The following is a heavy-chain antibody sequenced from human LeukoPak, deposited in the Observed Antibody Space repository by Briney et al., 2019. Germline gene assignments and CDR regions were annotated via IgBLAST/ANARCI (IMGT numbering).Heavy chain of an antibody. CDR3: ARTIVGATFDY. J-gene: IGHJ4*02. V-gene: IGHV1-46*01. CDR1: GYTFASYY. Sequence: GASVKVSCKASGYTFASYYMHWVRQAPGQGLEWMGIINPSGGSTSYAQKSQGRVTMTRDTSTSTVYMELSSLRSEDTAVYYCARTIVGATFDYWGQGTLVTVSS. CDR2: INPSGGST. D-gene: IGHD1-26*01.